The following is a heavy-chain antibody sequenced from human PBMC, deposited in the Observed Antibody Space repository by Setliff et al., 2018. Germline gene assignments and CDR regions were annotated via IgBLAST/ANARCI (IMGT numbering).Heavy chain of an antibody. J-gene: IGHJ4*02. D-gene: IGHD1-7*01. V-gene: IGHV3-11*04. CDR1: GGSISSSSYY. CDR3: ARAQAAYNWNYFVLGY. CDR2: ISSSGSTI. Sequence: LSLTCTVSGGSISSSSYYWGWIRQAPGKGLEWVSYISSSGSTIYYADSVKGRFTISRDNAKNSLYLQMNSLRAEDTAVYYCARAQAAYNWNYFVLGYWGQGTLVTVSS.